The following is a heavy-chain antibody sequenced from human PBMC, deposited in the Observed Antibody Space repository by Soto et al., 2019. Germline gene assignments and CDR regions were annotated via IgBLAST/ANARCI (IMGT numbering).Heavy chain of an antibody. CDR1: GGSISSGDYY. CDR2: IYYSGST. CDR3: ARVSDEIAAAGY. D-gene: IGHD6-13*01. Sequence: QVQLQESGPGLVKPSQTLSLTCTVSGGSISSGDYYWSWIRQPPGKGLEWIGYIYYSGSTYYNPSLKSRXXIXVXXSKNQCSLKLSSVTAADTAVYYCARVSDEIAAAGYWGQGTLVTVSS. V-gene: IGHV4-30-4*01. J-gene: IGHJ4*02.